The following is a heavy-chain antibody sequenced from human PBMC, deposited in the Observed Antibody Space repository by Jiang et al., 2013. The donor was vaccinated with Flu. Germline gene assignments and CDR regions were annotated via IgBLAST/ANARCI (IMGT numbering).Heavy chain of an antibody. CDR3: ARREIWYGDYCFDY. Sequence: QLVESGGGLVQPGGSLRLSCAASGFTFSSYAMSWVRQAPGKGLEWVSDISGTGDTIHYADSVKGRFTISRDNSKNTLYLQMSSLRAEDTAVYYCARREIWYGDYCFDYWGQGTLVTVSP. V-gene: IGHV3-23*04. CDR1: GFTFSSYA. J-gene: IGHJ4*02. D-gene: IGHD4-17*01. CDR2: ISGTGDTI.